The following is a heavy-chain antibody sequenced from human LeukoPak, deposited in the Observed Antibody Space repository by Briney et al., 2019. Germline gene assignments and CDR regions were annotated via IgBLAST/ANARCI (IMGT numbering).Heavy chain of an antibody. D-gene: IGHD4-11*01. J-gene: IGHJ6*02. Sequence: SVKVSCKASGGTFSSYAISWVRQAPGQGLEWMGGIIPIFGTANYAQKFQGRVTITADESTSTAYMELSSLRSEDTAVYYCARDWATTVTILAPPARRPSGGTGMDVWGQGTTVTVSS. CDR2: IIPIFGTA. CDR3: ARDWATTVTILAPPARRPSGGTGMDV. V-gene: IGHV1-69*13. CDR1: GGTFSSYA.